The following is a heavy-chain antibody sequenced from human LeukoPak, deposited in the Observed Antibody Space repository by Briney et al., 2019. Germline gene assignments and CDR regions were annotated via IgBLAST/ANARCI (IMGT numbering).Heavy chain of an antibody. CDR1: GYSITSGYH. CDR3: ARAIRGSGSYRYLNY. Sequence: SETLSLTCIVSGYSITSGYHWGWIRQPPGKGLEWIGTMYHSGNINYNPSLKSRVTISVDTSKNQFSLKLSSVTAADTAVYYCARAIRGSGSYRYLNYWGQGTLVTVSS. CDR2: MYHSGNI. V-gene: IGHV4-38-2*02. J-gene: IGHJ4*02. D-gene: IGHD3-10*01.